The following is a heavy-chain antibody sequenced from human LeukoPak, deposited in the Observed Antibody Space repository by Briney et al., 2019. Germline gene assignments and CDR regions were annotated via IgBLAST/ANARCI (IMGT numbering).Heavy chain of an antibody. CDR3: AKGGYYDRTHFDY. J-gene: IGHJ4*02. CDR1: GFTFSSYG. Sequence: PGRSLRLSCAASGFTFSSYGMHWVRQAPGKGLEWVAVISYDGSNKYYADSVKGRFTISRDNSKNTLYLRMNSLRAEDTAVYYCAKGGYYDRTHFDYWGQGTLVTVSS. V-gene: IGHV3-30*18. CDR2: ISYDGSNK. D-gene: IGHD3-22*01.